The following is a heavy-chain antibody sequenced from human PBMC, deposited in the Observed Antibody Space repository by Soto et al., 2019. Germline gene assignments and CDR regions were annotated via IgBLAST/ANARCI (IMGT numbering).Heavy chain of an antibody. CDR2: TFYRSKWYF. D-gene: IGHD6-13*01. CDR3: ARETPLSSPVKFDY. J-gene: IGHJ4*02. CDR1: GDSVSNNDAA. V-gene: IGHV6-1*01. Sequence: PSQTLSLTCAISGDSVSNNDAAWNWIRQSPSRGLEWLGRTFYRSKWYFDYALSVDSRITISADTSKNQFSLHLNSVTPDDTAVYYCARETPLSSPVKFDYWGQGTLVTVSS.